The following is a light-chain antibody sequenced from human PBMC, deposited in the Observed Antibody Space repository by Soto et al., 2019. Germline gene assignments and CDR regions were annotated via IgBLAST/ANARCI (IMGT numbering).Light chain of an antibody. Sequence: QSVLTQPASVSGSPGQSITISCTGTSNNVGNYNLVSWYQQHPGKAPKLMIFEGTKRPSGVSNRFSGSTSGNTASLTISGLQAEDEADYYCCSSVGIRTYVFGTGTKVTVL. CDR2: EGT. CDR3: CSSVGIRTYV. J-gene: IGLJ1*01. CDR1: SNNVGNYNL. V-gene: IGLV2-23*01.